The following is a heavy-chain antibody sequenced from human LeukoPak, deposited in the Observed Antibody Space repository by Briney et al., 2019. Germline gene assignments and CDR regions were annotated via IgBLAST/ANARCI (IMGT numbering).Heavy chain of an antibody. J-gene: IGHJ4*02. CDR1: GYTFTSYG. CDR2: ISAYNGNT. V-gene: IGHV1-18*01. CDR3: ARAPRYDFWSGYYTDFDY. D-gene: IGHD3-3*01. Sequence: GASVKVSCKASGYTFTSYGISWVRQAPGQGLEWMGWISAYNGNTNYAQKLQGRVTMTTDTSTSTAYMELRSLRSDDTAVYYCARAPRYDFWSGYYTDFDYWGQGTLVTVSS.